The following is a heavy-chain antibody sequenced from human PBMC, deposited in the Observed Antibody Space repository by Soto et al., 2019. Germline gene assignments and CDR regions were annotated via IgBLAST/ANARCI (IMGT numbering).Heavy chain of an antibody. CDR2: INSDGSST. CDR3: ALSHTVTTDY. Sequence: EVQLVESGGGLVQPGGSLRLSCAASGLTFSSYWMHWVRQAPGKGLVWVSRINSDGSSTNYAGSVKGRFTISRDNAKTTLYRHMSGLRAEDTAVYDCALSHTVTTDYWGQGPLVTVSS. J-gene: IGHJ4*02. D-gene: IGHD4-17*01. V-gene: IGHV3-74*01. CDR1: GLTFSSYW.